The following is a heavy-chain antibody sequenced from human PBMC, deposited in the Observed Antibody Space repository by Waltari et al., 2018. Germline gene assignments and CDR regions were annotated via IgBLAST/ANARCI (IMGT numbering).Heavy chain of an antibody. CDR2: IWYDGSNK. CDR3: ARDGSSSSWYRGFDY. Sequence: QVQLVESGGGVVQPGRSLRLPCAASGFTFSSYGMQWVRQAPGKGLEWVAVIWYDGSNKYYSDSVKGRFTISRDNSKNTLYLQMNSLRAEDTAVYYCARDGSSSSWYRGFDYWGQGTLVTVSS. D-gene: IGHD6-13*01. V-gene: IGHV3-33*01. CDR1: GFTFSSYG. J-gene: IGHJ4*02.